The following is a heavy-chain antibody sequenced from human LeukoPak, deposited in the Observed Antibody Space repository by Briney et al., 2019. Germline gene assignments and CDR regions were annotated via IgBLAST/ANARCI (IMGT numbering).Heavy chain of an antibody. Sequence: ASVKVSCKASGYTFSSYGITWVRQAPGQGPEWMGWISAYNGNTNYAQKFQGRVTMTTDTSTSTAYMELRSLRSDDTAVYYCARGGVDSSGYYLITIDYWGQGILVIVSS. V-gene: IGHV1-18*01. CDR3: ARGGVDSSGYYLITIDY. D-gene: IGHD3-22*01. J-gene: IGHJ4*02. CDR2: ISAYNGNT. CDR1: GYTFSSYG.